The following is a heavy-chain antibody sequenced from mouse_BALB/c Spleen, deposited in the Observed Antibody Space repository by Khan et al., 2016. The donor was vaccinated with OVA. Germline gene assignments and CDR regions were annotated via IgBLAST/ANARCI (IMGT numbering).Heavy chain of an antibody. J-gene: IGHJ4*01. CDR2: IWGGGSP. CDR3: AKGGWADYYAVDY. V-gene: IGHV2-6-5*01. Sequence: QVQLKESGPGLVAPSQSLSITCTVSGFSLTDYGVSWIRQPPGKGLEWLGVIWGGGSPYYNSALKSRLSISKDNSKSQVFIKMSSLQTDDTAVYYFAKGGWADYYAVDYWGQGTSVTGSS. CDR1: GFSLTDYG.